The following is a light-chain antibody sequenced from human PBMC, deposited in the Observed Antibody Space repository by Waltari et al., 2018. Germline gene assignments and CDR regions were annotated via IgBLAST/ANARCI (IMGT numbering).Light chain of an antibody. J-gene: IGLJ2*01. CDR3: SSLTRDGTVL. Sequence: QSALTQPASVSGSPGQSITIPCSGLGSAAGASHSVSWHQQHPGKAPKVLIFDVTHRPSGVSDRFSASKSANTASLTISSLQAEDEADYYCSSLTRDGTVLFGGGTRLTVL. V-gene: IGLV2-14*01. CDR1: GSAAGASHS. CDR2: DVT.